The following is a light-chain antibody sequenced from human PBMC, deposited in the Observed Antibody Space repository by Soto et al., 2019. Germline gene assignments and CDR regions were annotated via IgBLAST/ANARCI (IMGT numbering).Light chain of an antibody. V-gene: IGKV1-33*01. Sequence: EIQMTQSPSSLSASVGDRVTITCQASQDIGNYLNWYHQRPGKAPKLLTLDASSLDTGVPSRFSGSGSGTEFTLTISRLQPDDFATYYFQQYNSYSFGQGTKV. CDR3: QQYNSYS. CDR1: QDIGNY. J-gene: IGKJ1*01. CDR2: DAS.